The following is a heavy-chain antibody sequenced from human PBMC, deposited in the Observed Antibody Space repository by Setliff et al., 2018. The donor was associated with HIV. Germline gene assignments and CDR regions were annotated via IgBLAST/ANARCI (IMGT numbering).Heavy chain of an antibody. J-gene: IGHJ6*03. CDR1: RSTFNSHT. CDR3: ARGVQSPPHYSYYYMDV. Sequence: GASVKVSCKASRSTFNSHTINWVRQAPGQGLDWMGRINPNSGGTTYAQKFQGRVTMTRDTSISTAYMEVGRLRSDDTAVYYCARGVQSPPHYSYYYMDVWGEGTMVTVSS. D-gene: IGHD3-3*01. V-gene: IGHV1-2*02. CDR2: INPNSGGT.